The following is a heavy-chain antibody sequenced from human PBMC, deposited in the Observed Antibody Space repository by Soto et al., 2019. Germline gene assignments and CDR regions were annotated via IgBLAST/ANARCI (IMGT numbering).Heavy chain of an antibody. CDR3: ARSRSASVYYYYYGMDV. V-gene: IGHV1-69*01. J-gene: IGHJ6*02. CDR2: IIPIFGTA. CDR1: GGTFSSYA. Sequence: QVQLVQSGAEVKKPGSSVKVSCKASGGTFSSYAISWVRQAPGQGLEWMGGIIPIFGTANYAQKFQGRVTITEDESTSPAYMELSSLGSDDTAGYYFARSRSASVYYYYYGMDVWGQGTTVTVSS. D-gene: IGHD6-6*01.